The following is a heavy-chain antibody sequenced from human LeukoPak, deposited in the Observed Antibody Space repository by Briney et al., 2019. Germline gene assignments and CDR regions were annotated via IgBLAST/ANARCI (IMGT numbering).Heavy chain of an antibody. D-gene: IGHD6-19*01. Sequence: GGSLRLSCAASGFTFSSYAMSWVRQAPGKGLEWVSAIRGGGSSTYYADSVKGRFTISRDNSKNTLYLQMNSLRAEDTAVYYCAKLDSSHHHNTTWFDPWGQGTLVTVSS. CDR3: AKLDSSHHHNTTWFDP. V-gene: IGHV3-23*01. CDR1: GFTFSSYA. J-gene: IGHJ5*02. CDR2: IRGGGSST.